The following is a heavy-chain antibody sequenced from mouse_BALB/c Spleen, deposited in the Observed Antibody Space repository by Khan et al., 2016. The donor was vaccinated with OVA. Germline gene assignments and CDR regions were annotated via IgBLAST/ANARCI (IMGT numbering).Heavy chain of an antibody. CDR2: IYPGDDST. Sequence: LQQPGPELVKPGALVKISCKASGYTFTSYNINWVKQRPGQGLEWIGWIYPGDDSTKYNEKFKGKATLTADTSSSTAYMQLSSLTSENSSVYYWVSEGLRGVAMDYWGQGTSVTVSS. J-gene: IGHJ4*01. D-gene: IGHD2-1*01. CDR3: VSEGLRGVAMDY. V-gene: IGHV1S33*01. CDR1: GYTFTSYN.